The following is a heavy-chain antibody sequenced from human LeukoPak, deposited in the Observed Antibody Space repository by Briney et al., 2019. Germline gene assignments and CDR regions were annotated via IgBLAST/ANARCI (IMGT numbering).Heavy chain of an antibody. CDR3: VKDLLRDRWFGES. V-gene: IGHV3-7*01. J-gene: IGHJ5*02. CDR1: RFTFSNYW. D-gene: IGHD3-10*01. Sequence: GGSLRLSCVASRFTFSNYWMTWVRQAPGKGLERVANINKDGGEKYYMESVKGRFTISRDNSKNTLYLEMKSLRREDTAVYYCVKDLLRDRWFGESWGQGTLVTVSS. CDR2: INKDGGEK.